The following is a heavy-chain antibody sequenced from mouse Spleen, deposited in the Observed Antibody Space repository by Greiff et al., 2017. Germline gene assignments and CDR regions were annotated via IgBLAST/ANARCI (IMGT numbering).Heavy chain of an antibody. V-gene: IGHV1-26*01. Sequence: EVQLQQSGPELVKPGASVKISCKASGYTFTDYYMNWVKQSHGKSLEWIGDINPNNGGTSYNQKFKGKATLTVDKSSSTAYMELRSLTSEDSAVYYCARCLTGTPFDYWGQGTTLTVSS. D-gene: IGHD4-1*01. J-gene: IGHJ2*01. CDR1: GYTFTDYY. CDR2: INPNNGGT. CDR3: ARCLTGTPFDY.